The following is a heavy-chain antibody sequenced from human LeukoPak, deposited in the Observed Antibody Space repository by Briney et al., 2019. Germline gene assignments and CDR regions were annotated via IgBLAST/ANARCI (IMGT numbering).Heavy chain of an antibody. CDR1: GGSISGYY. J-gene: IGHJ4*02. CDR2: INHSGST. V-gene: IGHV4-34*01. Sequence: SETLSLTCTVSGGSISGYYWSWIRQPPGKGLEWIGEINHSGSTNYNPSLKSRVTISVDTSKNQFSLKLSSVTAADTAVYYCARGQGEYYYGSRSNQFDYWGQGTLVTVSS. D-gene: IGHD3-10*01. CDR3: ARGQGEYYYGSRSNQFDY.